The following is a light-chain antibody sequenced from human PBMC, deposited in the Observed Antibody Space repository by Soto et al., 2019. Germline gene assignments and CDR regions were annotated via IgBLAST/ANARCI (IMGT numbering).Light chain of an antibody. CDR2: GAS. V-gene: IGKV3-15*01. J-gene: IGKJ1*01. CDR3: LQYNKWPPWT. CDR1: QSVYSN. Sequence: EIAMTQSAGTLSVSPGEIDTLSCRARQSVYSNFGWKQQKPGQAPRVLILGASIRATGIPARFSGSGSGTEFTLTIRRLQSEDFGVYYCLQYNKWPPWTFGRGTKVEIK.